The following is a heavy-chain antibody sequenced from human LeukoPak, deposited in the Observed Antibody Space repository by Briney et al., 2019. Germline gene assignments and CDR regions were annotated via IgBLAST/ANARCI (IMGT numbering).Heavy chain of an antibody. D-gene: IGHD6-13*01. J-gene: IGHJ4*02. CDR3: AREVHAAVTDFDY. CDR2: IKEDGSEK. CDR1: GFTFSRHW. V-gene: IGHV3-7*01. Sequence: GGSLRLSCAASGFTFSRHWMSWVRQAPGKGLEWVANIKEDGSEKYYVDSMKGRFTISRDNARNSLYLQTNSLRAEDTAVYYCAREVHAAVTDFDYWGQGTLVTVSS.